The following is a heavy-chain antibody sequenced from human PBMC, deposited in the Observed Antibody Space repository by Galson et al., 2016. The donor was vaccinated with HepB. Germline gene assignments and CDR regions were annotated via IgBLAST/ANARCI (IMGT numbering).Heavy chain of an antibody. V-gene: IGHV3-48*02. D-gene: IGHD3-22*01. Sequence: SLRLSCAASGFTFSIYGMNWVRQAPGKGLEWVSYISGDSSMIYYADSVKGRFTISGDNARNSLYLQMNSLRDEDTAVYYCASSNGYLDHWGQGILVTVSS. CDR2: ISGDSSMI. J-gene: IGHJ4*02. CDR1: GFTFSIYG. CDR3: ASSNGYLDH.